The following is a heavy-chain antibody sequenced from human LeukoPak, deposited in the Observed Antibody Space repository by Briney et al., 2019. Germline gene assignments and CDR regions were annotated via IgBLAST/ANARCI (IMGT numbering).Heavy chain of an antibody. V-gene: IGHV4-31*03. CDR2: IYYSGST. CDR3: ARDSFPYGDMFDY. J-gene: IGHJ4*02. CDR1: GGSISNGDHY. Sequence: PSETLSLTCTVSGGSISNGDHYWSWIRQHPGKGLEWIGHIYYSGSTYYNPSLKSRGIISVETSKNQFSLRLSSVTAADTAVYYCARDSFPYGDMFDYWGQGTLVTVSS. D-gene: IGHD4-17*01.